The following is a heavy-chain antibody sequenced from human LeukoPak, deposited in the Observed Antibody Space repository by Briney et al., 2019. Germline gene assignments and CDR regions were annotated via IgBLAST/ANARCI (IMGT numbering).Heavy chain of an antibody. CDR3: AREGVATIGAGGYYYYGMDV. V-gene: IGHV1-2*02. J-gene: IGHJ6*02. D-gene: IGHD5-12*01. Sequence: GASVKVSCKASGYTLTGYYMHWARQAPGQGLEWMGWINPNSGGTNYAQKFQGRVTMTRDTSISTAYMELSRLRSDDTAVYYCAREGVATIGAGGYYYYGMDVWGQGTTVTVSS. CDR2: INPNSGGT. CDR1: GYTLTGYY.